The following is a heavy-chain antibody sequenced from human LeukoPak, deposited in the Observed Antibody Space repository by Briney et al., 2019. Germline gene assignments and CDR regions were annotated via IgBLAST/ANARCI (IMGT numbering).Heavy chain of an antibody. Sequence: KPSETLSLTCTVSGGSISSSSYYWGWIRQPPGKGLEWIGSIYYSGSTYYNPSLKSRVTISVDTSKNQFSLKLSSVTAADTAVYYCARLSGYDFDYFDYWGQGTLVTVSS. CDR1: GGSISSSSYY. J-gene: IGHJ4*02. V-gene: IGHV4-39*01. CDR2: IYYSGST. CDR3: ARLSGYDFDYFDY. D-gene: IGHD5-12*01.